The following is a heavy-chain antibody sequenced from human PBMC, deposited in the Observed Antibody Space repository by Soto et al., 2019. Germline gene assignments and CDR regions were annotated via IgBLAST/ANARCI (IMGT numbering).Heavy chain of an antibody. CDR3: AADSGYYYDSSGYYYVFDY. Sequence: ASVKVSCKASGFTFTSSAVQWVRQARGQRLEWIGWIVVGSGNTNYAQKFQERVTITRDMSTSTAYMELSSLRSEDTAVHYCAADSGYYYDSSGYYYVFDYWGQGTLVTVSS. V-gene: IGHV1-58*01. D-gene: IGHD3-22*01. CDR2: IVVGSGNT. J-gene: IGHJ4*02. CDR1: GFTFTSSA.